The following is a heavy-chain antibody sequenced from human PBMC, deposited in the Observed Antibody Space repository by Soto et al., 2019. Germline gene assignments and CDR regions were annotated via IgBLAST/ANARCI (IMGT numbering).Heavy chain of an antibody. CDR1: GFTFSTYS. J-gene: IGHJ4*02. CDR3: AKERGNDYQLAVTFDS. Sequence: GGSLRLSCAASGFTFSTYSINWVRQAPGKGLQWVSSITGGGGGTYHTDSVKGRFTISRDNSKNTVFLQMNSLRAEDTAIYYCAKERGNDYQLAVTFDSWGQGTLVTVSS. CDR2: ITGGGGGT. V-gene: IGHV3-23*01. D-gene: IGHD3-16*01.